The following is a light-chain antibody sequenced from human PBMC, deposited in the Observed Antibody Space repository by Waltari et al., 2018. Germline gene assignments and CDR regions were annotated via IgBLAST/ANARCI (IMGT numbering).Light chain of an antibody. V-gene: IGLV1-51*02. J-gene: IGLJ7*01. CDR1: SSNIGNNY. Sequence: QSVLTQPPSVSAAPGQRVTISCSGGSSNIGNNYVSWYRQFPGPAPKLLTHEKARGPAGIPGRVSGAKSGTSATLDITGLQAGDEADYYCGTWDSSLSGAVFGGGTHLTVL. CDR3: GTWDSSLSGAV. CDR2: EKA.